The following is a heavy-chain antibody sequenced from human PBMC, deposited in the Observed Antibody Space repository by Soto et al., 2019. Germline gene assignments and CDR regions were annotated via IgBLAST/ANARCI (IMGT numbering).Heavy chain of an antibody. J-gene: IGHJ4*02. D-gene: IGHD5-12*01. CDR1: GFTLSSYA. Sequence: GGSLRLSCAASGFTLSSYAMHWVRQAPGKGLEWVAVISYDGSNKYYADSVKGRFTISRDNSKNTLYLQMNSLRAEDTAVYYCARDGVEMATTCHYFDYWGQGTLVTVSS. V-gene: IGHV3-30-3*01. CDR3: ARDGVEMATTCHYFDY. CDR2: ISYDGSNK.